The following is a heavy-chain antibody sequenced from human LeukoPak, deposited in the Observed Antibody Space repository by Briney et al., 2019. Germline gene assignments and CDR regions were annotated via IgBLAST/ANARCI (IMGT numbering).Heavy chain of an antibody. D-gene: IGHD2-8*01. J-gene: IGHJ6*03. Sequence: QPGGSLRLSCAASGFTFSNQWMTWVRQAPGKGLEWVANIKQDGSKEHYVDSVKGRFTISRDSAKNSLYLQMNSLRAEDTAVYYCARDVDATTTGQSIWDSYRYYYYMDVWGKGTTVTVSS. CDR3: ARDVDATTTGQSIWDSYRYYYYMDV. CDR1: GFTFSNQW. V-gene: IGHV3-7*01. CDR2: IKQDGSKE.